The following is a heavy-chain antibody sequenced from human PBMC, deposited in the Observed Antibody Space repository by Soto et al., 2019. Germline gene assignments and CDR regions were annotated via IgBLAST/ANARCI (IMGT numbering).Heavy chain of an antibody. CDR2: ISAYNGNT. CDR1: GYTFIRNG. CDR3: ARDSATLVPGV. Sequence: QVQLVQSGAEVKKPGASVKVSCKASGYTFIRNGISWVRQAPGQGLEWMGWISAYNGNTEYAQKFQGRVTMTTDTSTGTAYMELRNLRSDDTAVYYCARDSATLVPGVWGQGTTVTVSS. V-gene: IGHV1-18*01. D-gene: IGHD3-10*01. J-gene: IGHJ6*02.